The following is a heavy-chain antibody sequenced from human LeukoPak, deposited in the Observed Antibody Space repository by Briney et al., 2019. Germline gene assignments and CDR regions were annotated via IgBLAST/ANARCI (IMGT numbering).Heavy chain of an antibody. V-gene: IGHV4-39*07. CDR1: GGSISSSSYY. CDR3: ARVGSGAYYDILTGYYEYFQH. D-gene: IGHD3-9*01. CDR2: IYYSGST. Sequence: SETLSLTCTVSGGSISSSSYYWGWIRQPPGKGLEWIGSIYYSGSTYYNPSLKSRVTISVDTSKNQFSLKLSSVTAADTAVYYCARVGSGAYYDILTGYYEYFQHWGQGTLVTVSS. J-gene: IGHJ1*01.